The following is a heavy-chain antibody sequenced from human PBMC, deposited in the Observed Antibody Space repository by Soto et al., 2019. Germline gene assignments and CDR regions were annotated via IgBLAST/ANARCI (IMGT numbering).Heavy chain of an antibody. Sequence: GGSLRLSCAASGFTFSSYAMSWVRQAPGKGLEWVSAISGSGGSTYYADSVKGRFTISRDNSENTLYLQMNSLRAEDTAVYYCAKAVGGEYQLDYWGQGTLVTVSS. CDR2: ISGSGGST. CDR1: GFTFSSYA. V-gene: IGHV3-23*01. J-gene: IGHJ4*02. CDR3: AKAVGGEYQLDY. D-gene: IGHD2-2*01.